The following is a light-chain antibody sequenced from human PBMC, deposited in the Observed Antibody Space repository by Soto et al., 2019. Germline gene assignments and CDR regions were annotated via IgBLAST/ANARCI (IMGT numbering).Light chain of an antibody. CDR3: QQRGKWPST. Sequence: EVVMTQSPALLSVSPGERVTLSCRASQSVNNNLAWYQQQPGQAPRLLIYDTSSRATGVPARFSGSGSGTEFTLTISSLKAEDFAVYYCQQRGKWPSTFGPGTKVEMK. V-gene: IGKV3-15*01. J-gene: IGKJ2*02. CDR1: QSVNNN. CDR2: DTS.